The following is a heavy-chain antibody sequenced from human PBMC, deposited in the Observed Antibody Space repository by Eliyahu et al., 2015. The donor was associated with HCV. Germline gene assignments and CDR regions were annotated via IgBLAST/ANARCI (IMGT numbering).Heavy chain of an antibody. J-gene: IGHJ3*02. D-gene: IGHD6-19*01. CDR3: AKDAPGEHWLVRWNVFDI. CDR2: ISASGGST. Sequence: EVQLLESGGGLVQPGGSLRLSCVAXXFTFSXYXMXWVRXAPGKGLEWVSAISASGGSTFYADSVKGRFTISRVSSKNTLYLQMNSLRGEDTAVYYCAKDAPGEHWLVRWNVFDIWGQGTMVTVSS. V-gene: IGHV3-23*01. CDR1: XFTFSXYX.